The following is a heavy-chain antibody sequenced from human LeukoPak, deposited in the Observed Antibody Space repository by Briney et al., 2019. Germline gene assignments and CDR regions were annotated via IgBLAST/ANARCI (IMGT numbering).Heavy chain of an antibody. D-gene: IGHD6-19*01. CDR3: ARVRRYSSGLQDY. CDR2: IKQDGSEK. Sequence: PGGSLRLSCAASGFTFSSYWMSWVRQAPGKGLEWVANIKQDGSEKYYVDSVKGRLTISRDNAKNSLYLQMNSLRAEDTAVYYCARVRRYSSGLQDYWGQGTLVTVSS. V-gene: IGHV3-7*01. CDR1: GFTFSSYW. J-gene: IGHJ4*02.